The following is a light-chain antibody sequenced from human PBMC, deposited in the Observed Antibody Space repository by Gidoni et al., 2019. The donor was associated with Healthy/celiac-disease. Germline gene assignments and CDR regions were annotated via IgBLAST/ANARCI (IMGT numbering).Light chain of an antibody. J-gene: IGLJ1*01. V-gene: IGLV2-14*01. CDR1: SSDVGGYNY. Sequence: QSALTQPASVSRSPGQSITISCTGTSSDVGGYNYVSWYQQHPGKAPKLMIYDFSKRPSGVSNRFSGSKSGNTASLTISGLQAEDEADYYCSSYTSSSSYVFGTGTKVTVL. CDR3: SSYTSSSSYV. CDR2: DFS.